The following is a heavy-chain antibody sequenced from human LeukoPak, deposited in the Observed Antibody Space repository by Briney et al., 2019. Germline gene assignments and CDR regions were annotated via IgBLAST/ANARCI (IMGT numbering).Heavy chain of an antibody. D-gene: IGHD3-22*01. J-gene: IGHJ4*02. Sequence: ETLSLTCTVSGGSISSGSYYWSWVRQAPGKGLEWVANIKQDGSEKYYVDSVKGRFTISRDNAKNSLYLQMNSLRAEDTAVYYCARGPRYYYDSSGYSYFDYWGQGTLVTVSS. CDR1: GGSISSGSYY. V-gene: IGHV3-7*01. CDR3: ARGPRYYYDSSGYSYFDY. CDR2: IKQDGSEK.